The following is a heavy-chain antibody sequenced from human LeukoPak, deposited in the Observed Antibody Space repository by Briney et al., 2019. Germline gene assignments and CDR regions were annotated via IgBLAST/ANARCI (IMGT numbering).Heavy chain of an antibody. CDR2: ISSSSSYI. CDR3: ARGEDIVVVPAAYYYGMDV. D-gene: IGHD2-2*01. CDR1: GFTFSSYS. Sequence: GGSLRLSCAASGFTFSSYSMNWVRQAPGKGLEWVSSISSSSSYIYYADSVKGRFTISRDNAKNPLYLQMNSLRAEDTAVYYCARGEDIVVVPAAYYYGMDVWGKGTTVTVSS. V-gene: IGHV3-21*01. J-gene: IGHJ6*04.